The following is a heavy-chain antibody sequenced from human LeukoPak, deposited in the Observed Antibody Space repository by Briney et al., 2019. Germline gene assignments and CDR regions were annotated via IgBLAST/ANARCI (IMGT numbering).Heavy chain of an antibody. D-gene: IGHD5-18*01. J-gene: IGHJ6*03. V-gene: IGHV3-48*04. Sequence: GGSLRLSCAASGFTFSSYWMSWVRQAPGKGLEWVSYISSSGSTIYYADSVKGRFTISRDNAKNSLYLQMNSLRAEDTAVYYCARGSYGYLYYYYMDVWGKGTTVTISS. CDR3: ARGSYGYLYYYYMDV. CDR1: GFTFSSYW. CDR2: ISSSGSTI.